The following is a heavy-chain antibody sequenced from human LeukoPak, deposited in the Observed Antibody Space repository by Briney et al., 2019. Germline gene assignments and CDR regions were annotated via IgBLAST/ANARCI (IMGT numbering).Heavy chain of an antibody. V-gene: IGHV3-23*01. J-gene: IGHJ3*02. CDR2: ISGSGSST. D-gene: IGHD3-22*01. CDR1: GFTFSSYA. Sequence: QPGGSLRLSCAASGFTFSSYAMSWVRQAPGKGLEWVSAISGSGSSTYYADSVKGRFTISRDNSKNTLYLQMNSLRADDTAVYSCVKDIYDSSGYYHDASDIWGQGTMVTVSS. CDR3: VKDIYDSSGYYHDASDI.